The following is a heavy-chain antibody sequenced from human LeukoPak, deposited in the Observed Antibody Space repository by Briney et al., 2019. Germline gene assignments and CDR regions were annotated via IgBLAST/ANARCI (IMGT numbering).Heavy chain of an antibody. Sequence: SETLSLTCTVSGGSISSGSYYWSWIRQPPGEGLEWIGYIYHSGSTYYNPSLKSRVTISVDRSKNQFSLKLSSVTAADTAVYYCARDQTGSGSIWGQGTMVTVSS. J-gene: IGHJ3*02. D-gene: IGHD3-10*01. CDR2: IYHSGST. CDR1: GGSISSGSYY. CDR3: ARDQTGSGSI. V-gene: IGHV4-30-2*01.